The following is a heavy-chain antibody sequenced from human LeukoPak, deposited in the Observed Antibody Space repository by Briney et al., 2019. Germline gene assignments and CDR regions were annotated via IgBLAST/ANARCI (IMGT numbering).Heavy chain of an antibody. D-gene: IGHD2-2*01. CDR2: IIPIFGTA. V-gene: IGHV1-69*13. CDR1: GGTFRSYA. CDR3: AREGVVVPAARH. Sequence: ASVKVSXKASGGTFRSYAISWVRQAPGRGLEWMGGIIPIFGTANYAQKFQGRVTITADESTSTAYMELSSLRSEDTAVYYCAREGVVVPAARHWGQGTLVTVSS. J-gene: IGHJ1*01.